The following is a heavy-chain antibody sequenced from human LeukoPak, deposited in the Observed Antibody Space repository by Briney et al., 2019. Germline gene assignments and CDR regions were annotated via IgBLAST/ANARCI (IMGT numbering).Heavy chain of an antibody. Sequence: PGGSLRLSCAASGFTFSSYAMHWVRQAPGKGLEWVAVISYDGSNKYYADSVKGRFTISRDNSKNTLYLQMNSLRAEDTAVYYCASDRRYFDYWGQGTLVTVSS. CDR3: ASDRRYFDY. CDR1: GFTFSSYA. CDR2: ISYDGSNK. V-gene: IGHV3-30*04. J-gene: IGHJ4*02.